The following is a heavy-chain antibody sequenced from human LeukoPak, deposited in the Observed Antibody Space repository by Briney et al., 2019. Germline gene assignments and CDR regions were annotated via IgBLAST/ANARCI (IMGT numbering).Heavy chain of an antibody. CDR3: ARDSPPDILTGYYWY. D-gene: IGHD3-9*01. CDR2: INPNSGGT. J-gene: IGHJ4*02. Sequence: ASVKVSCKASGYTFTGYYMHWVRQAPGQGLEWMGWINPNSGGTNYAQKFQGRVTMTRDTPISTAYMELSRLRSDDTAVYYCARDSPPDILTGYYWYWGQGTLVTVSS. CDR1: GYTFTGYY. V-gene: IGHV1-2*02.